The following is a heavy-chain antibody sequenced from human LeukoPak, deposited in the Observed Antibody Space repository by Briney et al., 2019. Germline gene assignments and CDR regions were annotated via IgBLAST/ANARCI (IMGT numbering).Heavy chain of an antibody. CDR1: GFTFNSYA. J-gene: IGHJ4*01. CDR2: ISASGDRT. V-gene: IGHV3-23*01. D-gene: IGHD1-26*01. Sequence: GGSLRLSCAASGFTFNSYAMSWFRRAPGKGLEWVSSISASGDRTYYPDSVKGRFTISRDNSKNTLYLQMNSLRAEDTAVYYCARPVGVTNRVMEDYWGHGTLVSVSS. CDR3: ARPVGVTNRVMEDY.